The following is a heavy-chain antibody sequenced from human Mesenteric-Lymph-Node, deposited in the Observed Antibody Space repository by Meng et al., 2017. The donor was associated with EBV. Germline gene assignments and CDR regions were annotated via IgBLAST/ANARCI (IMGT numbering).Heavy chain of an antibody. CDR2: IYYSGNT. D-gene: IGHD3-9*01. J-gene: IGHJ5*02. CDR3: ARPHYDVVTGYPTLFDL. Sequence: RLQLQESGPGLVKPSDTLSLTCTVSGGSSSSSSHYWGWIRQPPGKGLEWIGIIYYSGNTYYNPSLKSRVTISVDKSKNQFSLKLTSVTAADTAVYYCARPHYDVVTGYPTLFDLWGQGTLVTVSS. V-gene: IGHV4-39*06. CDR1: GGSSSSSSHY.